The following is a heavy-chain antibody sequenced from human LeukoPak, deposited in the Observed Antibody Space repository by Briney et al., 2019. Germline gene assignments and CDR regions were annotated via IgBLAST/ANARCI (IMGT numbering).Heavy chain of an antibody. D-gene: IGHD3-9*01. V-gene: IGHV3-7*01. J-gene: IGHJ4*02. Sequence: GGSLRLSCAASGFTFSSYWMSWVRQAPGKGLEWVANIKQDGSEKYYVDSVKGRFTISRDNSKNTLYLQMNSLRAEDTAVYYCARARGYFDSNYFDYWGQGTLVTVSS. CDR3: ARARGYFDSNYFDY. CDR1: GFTFSSYW. CDR2: IKQDGSEK.